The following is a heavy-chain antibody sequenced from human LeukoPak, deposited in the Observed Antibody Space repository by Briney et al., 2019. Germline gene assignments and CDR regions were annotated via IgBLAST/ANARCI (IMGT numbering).Heavy chain of an antibody. CDR1: GGSISSGGYS. V-gene: IGHV4-30-2*01. CDR3: ARVNGQADAFDI. J-gene: IGHJ3*02. Sequence: SETLSLTCAVSGGSISSGGYSWSWIRQPPGKGLEWIGYIYHSGSTYYNPSLKSRVTISVDRSKNQFSLKLSSVTAADTAVYYCARVNGQADAFDIWGQGTMVTVSS. CDR2: IYHSGST.